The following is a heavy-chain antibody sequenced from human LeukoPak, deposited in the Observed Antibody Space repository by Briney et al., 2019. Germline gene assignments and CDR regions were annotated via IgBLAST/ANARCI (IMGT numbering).Heavy chain of an antibody. CDR3: ARAKRGSGSSPDY. D-gene: IGHD6-13*01. V-gene: IGHV3-74*01. Sequence: PGGSLRLSCAASGFTFSNYWMHWVRQAPGKGLVWVSRINSDGSSTNYSDSVKGRFAISRDNAKNTLYLQMNSLRAEDTAVYYCARAKRGSGSSPDYWGQGTLITVSS. CDR2: INSDGSST. J-gene: IGHJ4*02. CDR1: GFTFSNYW.